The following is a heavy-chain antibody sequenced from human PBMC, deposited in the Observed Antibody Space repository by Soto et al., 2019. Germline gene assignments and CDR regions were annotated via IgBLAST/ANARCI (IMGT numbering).Heavy chain of an antibody. CDR1: GYTFTSYA. CDR2: INAGNGNT. V-gene: IGHV1-3*01. CDR3: ARDLIAAAGPPEYFQH. Sequence: GASVKVSCKASGYTFTSYAMHWVRQAPGQRLEWMGWINAGNGNTKYSQKFQGRVTITRDTSASTAYMELSSLRSEDTAAYYCARDLIAAAGPPEYFQHWGQGTLVTVSS. J-gene: IGHJ1*01. D-gene: IGHD6-13*01.